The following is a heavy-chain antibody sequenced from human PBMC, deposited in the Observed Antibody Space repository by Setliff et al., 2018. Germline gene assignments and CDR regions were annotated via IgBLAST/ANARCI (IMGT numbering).Heavy chain of an antibody. CDR1: GGFSTHA. CDR3: ASALIRRVAVAGKSQFDY. Sequence: SVKVSCKASGGFSTHAISWVRQVPGQGLEWMGGIIPILGTTDYEQNFQGRVTITTDESTSSAYLEMSNLRSEDTAVYYCASALIRRVAVAGKSQFDYWGQGTLVTVSS. D-gene: IGHD6-19*01. J-gene: IGHJ4*01. V-gene: IGHV1-69*05. CDR2: IIPILGTT.